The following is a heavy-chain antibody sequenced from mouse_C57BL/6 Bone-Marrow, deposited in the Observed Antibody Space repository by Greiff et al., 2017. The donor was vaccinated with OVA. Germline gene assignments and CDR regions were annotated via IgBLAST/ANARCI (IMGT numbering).Heavy chain of an antibody. V-gene: IGHV1-64*01. CDR2: IHPISGST. D-gene: IGHD2-3*01. Sequence: QVQLQQPGAELVKPGASVKLSCKASGYTFTSYWMNWVKQRPGQGLEWIGMIHPISGSTNYNEKFKSKATLTVDKSSSTAYMQLSSLTSEDSAVEYCASSDGYYVKDYWGQGTTLTVSS. CDR1: GYTFTSYW. J-gene: IGHJ2*01. CDR3: ASSDGYYVKDY.